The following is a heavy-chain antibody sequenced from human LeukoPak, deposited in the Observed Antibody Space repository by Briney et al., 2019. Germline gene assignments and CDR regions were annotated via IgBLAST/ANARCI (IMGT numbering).Heavy chain of an antibody. CDR2: ISAYNGNT. CDR3: AREGAYSRTNDAFDI. J-gene: IGHJ3*02. V-gene: IGHV1-18*01. CDR1: GYTFTSYG. D-gene: IGHD1-14*01. Sequence: GASVKVSCKASGYTFTSYGISWVRQAPGQGLEWMGWISAYNGNTNYAQKLQGRVTMTTDTSTSTAYMELSSLRSEDTAVYYCAREGAYSRTNDAFDIWGQGTMVTVSS.